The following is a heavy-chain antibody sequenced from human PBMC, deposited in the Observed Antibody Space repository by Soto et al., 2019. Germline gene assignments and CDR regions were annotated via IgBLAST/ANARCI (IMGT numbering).Heavy chain of an antibody. V-gene: IGHV1-8*02. J-gene: IGHJ6*03. CDR2: MNPSSGET. CDR1: GYTFTSSD. CDR3: ARGPTGLESYYMDV. Sequence: GASVKVSCKASGYTFTSSDINWVRQATGQGLEWMAWMNPSSGETSYAQNFQGRVTLTRDTSISTAYMEVSSLRSEDTAVYYCARGPTGLESYYMDVWGKGTTVTVSS.